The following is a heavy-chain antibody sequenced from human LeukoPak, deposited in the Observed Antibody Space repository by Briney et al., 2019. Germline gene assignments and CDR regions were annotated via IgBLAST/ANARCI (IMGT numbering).Heavy chain of an antibody. Sequence: GGSLRLSCAASGFTFSSFPMSWVRQAPGKGLEWVSVISGGGVSTYYADSVKGRFTISRDNSKNTLYLQMNSLRAEDTAVYYCARDHSVPPHIQYYFDYWGQGTLVTVSS. CDR1: GFTFSSFP. CDR2: ISGGGVST. CDR3: ARDHSVPPHIQYYFDY. D-gene: IGHD2-2*01. V-gene: IGHV3-23*01. J-gene: IGHJ4*02.